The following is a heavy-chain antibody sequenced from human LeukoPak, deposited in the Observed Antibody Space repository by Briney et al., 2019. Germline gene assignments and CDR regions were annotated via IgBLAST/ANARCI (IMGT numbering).Heavy chain of an antibody. CDR1: GFTFSSYW. CDR3: ARLSAYYYGSFFYYYMDV. D-gene: IGHD3-10*01. CDR2: IKYDRSEK. Sequence: GGSLRLSCTASGFTFSSYWMNWVRQAPGKGLEWVASIKYDRSEKYHVDSVKGRFTISRDNAKNSLYLQMNSLRAEDTALYYCARLSAYYYGSFFYYYMDVWGKGTTVTVSS. V-gene: IGHV3-7*01. J-gene: IGHJ6*03.